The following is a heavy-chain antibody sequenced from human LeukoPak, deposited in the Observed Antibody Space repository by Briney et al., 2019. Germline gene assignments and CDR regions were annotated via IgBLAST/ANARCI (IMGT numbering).Heavy chain of an antibody. CDR3: ARTGIAAREGNWFDP. J-gene: IGHJ5*02. CDR2: IIPIFGTA. V-gene: IGHV1-69*13. Sequence: EASVKVSCKASGGTFSSYAISWVRQAPGQGLEWMGGIIPIFGTANYAQKFQGRVTITADESTSTAYMELSSLRSEDTAVYYCARTGIAAREGNWFDPWGQGTLVTVSS. CDR1: GGTFSSYA. D-gene: IGHD6-6*01.